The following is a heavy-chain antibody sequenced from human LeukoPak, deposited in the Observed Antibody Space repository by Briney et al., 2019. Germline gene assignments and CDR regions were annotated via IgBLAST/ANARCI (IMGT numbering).Heavy chain of an antibody. V-gene: IGHV3-7*01. CDR3: ARGPHHYGDYYYMDV. CDR1: GFIFSNYW. CDR2: IKQGGSET. D-gene: IGHD4-17*01. J-gene: IGHJ6*03. Sequence: GGSLRLSCATSGFIFSNYWMSWVRQAPGKGLEWVANIKQGGSETYYVDSVKGRFTISRDDAKNSLYLQMNSLRAEDTAVYYCARGPHHYGDYYYMDVWGKGTTVTISS.